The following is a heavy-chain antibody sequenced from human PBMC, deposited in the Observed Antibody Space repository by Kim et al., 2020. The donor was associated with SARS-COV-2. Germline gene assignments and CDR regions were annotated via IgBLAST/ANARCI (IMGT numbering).Heavy chain of an antibody. V-gene: IGHV4-59*01. D-gene: IGHD3-22*01. J-gene: IGHJ3*02. Sequence: SETLSLTCTVSGGSISSYYWSWIRQPPGKGLEWIGYIYYSGSTNYNPSLKSRVTISVDTSKNQFSLKLSSVTAADTAVYYCARGYYDSSGGDAFDIWGQGTMVTVSS. CDR1: GGSISSYY. CDR3: ARGYYDSSGGDAFDI. CDR2: IYYSGST.